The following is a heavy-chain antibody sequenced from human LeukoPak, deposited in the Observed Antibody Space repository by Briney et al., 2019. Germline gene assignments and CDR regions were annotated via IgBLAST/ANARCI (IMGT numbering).Heavy chain of an antibody. CDR2: ISWNSGSI. V-gene: IGHV3-9*01. D-gene: IGHD6-19*01. J-gene: IGHJ4*02. CDR3: AKGVYSSGWY. CDR1: GFTFDDYA. Sequence: PGRSLRLSCAASGFTFDDYAMHWVRQAPGKGLEWVSGISWNSGSIGYADSVKGRFTISRDNAKNSLYLQMNSLRAEDTASYYCAKGVYSSGWYWGQGTLVTVSS.